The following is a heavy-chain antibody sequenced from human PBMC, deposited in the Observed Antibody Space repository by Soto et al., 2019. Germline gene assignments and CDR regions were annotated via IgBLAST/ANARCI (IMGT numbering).Heavy chain of an antibody. CDR3: ARDGVAGEYPFY. CDR1: GFTFSSYA. Sequence: GGSLRLSCAASGFTFSSYAMHWVRQAPGKGLEWVAVISYDGSNKYYADSVKGRFTISRDNSKNTLYLQMNSLRAEDTAVYYCARDGVAGEYPFYWGQGTLVTVSS. V-gene: IGHV3-30-3*01. D-gene: IGHD3-16*01. CDR2: ISYDGSNK. J-gene: IGHJ4*02.